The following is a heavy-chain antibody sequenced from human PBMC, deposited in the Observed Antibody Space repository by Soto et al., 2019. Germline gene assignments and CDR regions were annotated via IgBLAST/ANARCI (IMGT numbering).Heavy chain of an antibody. Sequence: GGSLRLSCAASGFTFSSYSMNWVRQAPGKGLEWVSSISSSSSYIYYADSVKGRFTISRDNAKNSLYLQMNSLRAEDTAVYYCPRVAYCGGDCYTGHDAFDIWGQGTMVTVSS. J-gene: IGHJ3*02. CDR2: ISSSSSYI. V-gene: IGHV3-21*01. CDR1: GFTFSSYS. CDR3: PRVAYCGGDCYTGHDAFDI. D-gene: IGHD2-21*02.